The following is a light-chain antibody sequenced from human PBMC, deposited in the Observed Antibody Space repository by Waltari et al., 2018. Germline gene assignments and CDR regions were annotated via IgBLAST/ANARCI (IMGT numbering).Light chain of an antibody. CDR3: CSFVGSRTSLYV. CDR2: EVT. CDR1: SSDVGSYNL. V-gene: IGLV2-23*02. Sequence: QSALTQPASVSGSPGPSITISCTGTSSDVGSYNLVSCYQHHPGKAPKLIIYEVTTRPSGVSNRFSGSKSGNTASLTISGLQAEDETDYYCCSFVGSRTSLYVFGTGTKVSVL. J-gene: IGLJ1*01.